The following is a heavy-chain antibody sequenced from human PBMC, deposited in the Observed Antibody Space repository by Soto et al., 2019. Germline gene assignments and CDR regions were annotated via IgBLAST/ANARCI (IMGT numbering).Heavy chain of an antibody. CDR3: ARVHVMVVAGSTFDY. CDR2: IYHGGTT. Sequence: PSETLSLTCTVSGYSISSDSYWAWIRQPPGKGPEWIASIYHGGTTFYNPSLKSRITISVDTSNNQFSLKLTSVTAADTAVYYCARVHVMVVAGSTFDYWGHGTLVT. D-gene: IGHD6-19*01. CDR1: GYSISSDSY. J-gene: IGHJ4*01. V-gene: IGHV4-38-2*02.